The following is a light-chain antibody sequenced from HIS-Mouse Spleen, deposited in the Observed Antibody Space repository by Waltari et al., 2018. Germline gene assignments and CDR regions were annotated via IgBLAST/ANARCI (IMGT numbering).Light chain of an antibody. Sequence: QSVLTQPPSASGTPGQRVTISCSGSSSNIGSNTVNWYQQLPGTAPKLLIFSNKQRPSGVPDRFSGSKAGTSASLAINGLQSGGGAYYYFAGMDDSLNGPVFGGGTKLTVL. V-gene: IGLV1-44*01. J-gene: IGLJ3*02. CDR2: SNK. CDR3: AGMDDSLNGPV. CDR1: SSNIGSNT.